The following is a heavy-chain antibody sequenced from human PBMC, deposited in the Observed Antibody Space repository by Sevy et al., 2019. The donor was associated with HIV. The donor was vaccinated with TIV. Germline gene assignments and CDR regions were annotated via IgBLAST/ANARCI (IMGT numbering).Heavy chain of an antibody. CDR2: IDTTGTAI. CDR3: VRDTHRSGYYGVTFPRASDL. D-gene: IGHD3-22*01. CDR1: GFDFRSYE. V-gene: IGHV3-48*03. Sequence: GGSLRLSCAASGFDFRSYEMSWVRQAPGKGLQWVSYIDTTGTAIYADSVKGRFTISRDNAKNSLFLQMYGLRPDDTDVYYCVRDTHRSGYYGVTFPRASDLWGQGTLVTVSS. J-gene: IGHJ5*02.